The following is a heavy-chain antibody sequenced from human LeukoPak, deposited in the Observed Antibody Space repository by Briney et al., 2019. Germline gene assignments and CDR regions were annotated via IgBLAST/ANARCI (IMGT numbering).Heavy chain of an antibody. V-gene: IGHV3-30*18. Sequence: GGSLRLSCAASGFTFSSYGMHWVRQAPGKGLEWVAVISYDGSNKYYADSVKGRFTISRDNSKNTLYLQMNSLRAEDTAVYYCAKDRSPIVVVPADAFDIWGQGTMVTVSS. CDR3: AKDRSPIVVVPADAFDI. D-gene: IGHD2-2*01. J-gene: IGHJ3*02. CDR2: ISYDGSNK. CDR1: GFTFSSYG.